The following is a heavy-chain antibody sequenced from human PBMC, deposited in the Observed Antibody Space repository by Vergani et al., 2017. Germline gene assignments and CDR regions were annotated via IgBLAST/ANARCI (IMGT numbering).Heavy chain of an antibody. Sequence: QVQLVQSGAEVKKPGASVKVSCKASGYTFTSYYMHWVRQAPGQGLEWMGIINPSGGSTSYAQKFQGRVTMTRDTSTSTVYMELSSLRSEDTAVYYWARDNEGVGALDYWGQGTLVTVSS. CDR3: ARDNEGVGALDY. V-gene: IGHV1-46*01. D-gene: IGHD1-26*01. J-gene: IGHJ4*02. CDR2: INPSGGST. CDR1: GYTFTSYY.